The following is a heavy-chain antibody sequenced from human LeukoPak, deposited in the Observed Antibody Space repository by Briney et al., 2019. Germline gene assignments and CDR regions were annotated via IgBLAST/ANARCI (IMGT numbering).Heavy chain of an antibody. J-gene: IGHJ6*03. D-gene: IGHD3-22*01. CDR2: INHSGST. Sequence: SETLSLTCAVYGGSFSGYYWGWIRQPPGKGLEWIGEINHSGSTNYNPSLKSRVTISVDTSKNQFSLKLSSVTAADTAVYYCARIAGWYYYDSSGYRYYYYMDVWGKGTTVTVSS. V-gene: IGHV4-34*01. CDR3: ARIAGWYYYDSSGYRYYYYMDV. CDR1: GGSFSGYY.